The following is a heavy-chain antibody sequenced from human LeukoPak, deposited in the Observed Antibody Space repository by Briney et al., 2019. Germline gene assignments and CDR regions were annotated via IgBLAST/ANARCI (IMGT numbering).Heavy chain of an antibody. Sequence: TGGSLRLSCAASGFILSNHYMGWVRQAPGKGLEWVGRSRNKPNGYHTEYAASVKGRLTLSRHDFTNLLFLELNSLGPEDTAVYYCVRVHHGDYFDYWGQGALVTVSS. CDR3: VRVHHGDYFDY. CDR1: GFILSNHY. CDR2: SRNKPNGYHT. J-gene: IGHJ4*02. V-gene: IGHV3-72*01. D-gene: IGHD4-17*01.